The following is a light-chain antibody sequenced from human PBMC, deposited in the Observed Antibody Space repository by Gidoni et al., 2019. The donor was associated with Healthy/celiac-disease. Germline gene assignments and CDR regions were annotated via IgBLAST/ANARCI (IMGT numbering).Light chain of an antibody. J-gene: IGKJ5*01. V-gene: IGKV1D-13*01. CDR3: QQFNNYPRIT. CDR2: DAS. CDR1: QGISSA. Sequence: AIQLTQSPSSLSASVGDRVTITCRASQGISSALAWYQQKPGKAPNLLIYDASSLESGVPSRFSGSGSGTDFTLTISSLQPEDFATYYCQQFNNYPRITFGQGTRLEIK.